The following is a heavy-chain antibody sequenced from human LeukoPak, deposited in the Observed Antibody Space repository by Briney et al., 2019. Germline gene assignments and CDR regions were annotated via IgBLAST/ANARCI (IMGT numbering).Heavy chain of an antibody. CDR1: GFTFSSYS. CDR2: VDGGGGGT. CDR3: AKQSAGSAAWYSLHYDF. Sequence: PGGSLRLSCAASGFTFSSYSMNWVRQAPGRGLEWVSSVDGGGGGTYYADSVKGRFTISRDNSKDTLYLQMNGLRAEDTAVCFCAKQSAGSAAWYSLHYDFWGQGTLVTVSS. D-gene: IGHD6-13*01. J-gene: IGHJ4*02. V-gene: IGHV3-23*01.